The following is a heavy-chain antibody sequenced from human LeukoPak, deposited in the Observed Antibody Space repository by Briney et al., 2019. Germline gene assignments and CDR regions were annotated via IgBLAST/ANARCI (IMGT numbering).Heavy chain of an antibody. Sequence: ASVKVSCKGSGVTFTGYYLHWVRQAPEQGLEWRGWIHPDSGDKKYAERFQGRVIVSRDKTSSTVYMELSGLRSDDTAVYFCARGRSVITVPRGIIDWGQGTPVTVSS. J-gene: IGHJ4*02. D-gene: IGHD3-10*01. CDR2: IHPDSGDK. CDR1: GVTFTGYY. V-gene: IGHV1-2*02. CDR3: ARGRSVITVPRGIID.